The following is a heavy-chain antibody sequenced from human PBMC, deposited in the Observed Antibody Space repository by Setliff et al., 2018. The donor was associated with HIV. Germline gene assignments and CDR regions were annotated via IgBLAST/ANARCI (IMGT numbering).Heavy chain of an antibody. V-gene: IGHV4-39*01. J-gene: IGHJ4*02. D-gene: IGHD3-3*01. CDR1: GPSVSNTDYY. Sequence: SETLSLTCTVSGPSVSNTDYYWGWIRLPPGKGLEWIASIHHSGSTWYNPSLKSRVTISADMSKNQFSLKLFSVTAADTAVYYCARPSFGIGGGSIFDSWGQGTVSPSPQ. CDR3: ARPSFGIGGGSIFDS. CDR2: IHHSGST.